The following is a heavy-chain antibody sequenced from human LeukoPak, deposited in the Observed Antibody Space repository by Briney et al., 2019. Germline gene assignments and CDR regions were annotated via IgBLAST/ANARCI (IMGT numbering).Heavy chain of an antibody. D-gene: IGHD1-1*01. CDR3: ARDHSGTQDY. CDR2: ISSSSSYI. Sequence: PGGSLRLSCAASGFTFSTCGMNWVRQAPGKGLEWVSWISSSSSYIYYADSVKGRFTISRDNAKNSLYLQMNSLRAEDTAVYYCARDHSGTQDYWGQGTLVTVSS. V-gene: IGHV3-21*01. J-gene: IGHJ4*02. CDR1: GFTFSTCG.